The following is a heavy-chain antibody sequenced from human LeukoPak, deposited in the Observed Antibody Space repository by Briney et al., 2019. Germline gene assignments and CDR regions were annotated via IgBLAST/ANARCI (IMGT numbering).Heavy chain of an antibody. CDR3: ASSRYCSGGSCYVPPSFDY. CDR2: LHADGNEK. V-gene: IGHV3-7*01. Sequence: GGSLRLSCAAYGFSLSGYWMSWVRQAPGKGMEWVARLHADGNEKYFVHSVKGRFTVSRDNAKNSLYLQMNSLRAEDTAVYFCASSRYCSGGSCYVPPSFDYWGQGTLVTVSS. CDR1: GFSLSGYW. D-gene: IGHD2-15*01. J-gene: IGHJ4*02.